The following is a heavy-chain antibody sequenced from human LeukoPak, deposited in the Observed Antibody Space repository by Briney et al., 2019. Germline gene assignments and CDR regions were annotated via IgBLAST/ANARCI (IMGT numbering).Heavy chain of an antibody. V-gene: IGHV4-34*01. CDR1: GGSFSGYY. D-gene: IGHD2-2*01. J-gene: IGHJ4*02. CDR2: INHSGST. Sequence: SETLSLTCAVYGGSFSGYYWSWIRPPPGKGLEWIGEINHSGSTNYNPSLKSRVTISVDTSKNQFSLKLSSVTAADTAVYYCARGEGVPAATYYFDYWGQGTLVTVSS. CDR3: ARGEGVPAATYYFDY.